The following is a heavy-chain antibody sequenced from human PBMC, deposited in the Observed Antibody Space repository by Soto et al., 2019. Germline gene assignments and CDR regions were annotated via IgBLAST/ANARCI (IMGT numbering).Heavy chain of an antibody. J-gene: IGHJ5*02. Sequence: QVQLVESGGGVVQPGRSLRLSCAASGFTFSSYGMHWVRQAPGKGLEWVAVISYDGSNKCYEDSVKGRFTISRDNSKNTLYLQMNNLRAEDTAVYYCAKDLIAAAGTGNWFDPWGQGTLVTVSS. CDR3: AKDLIAAAGTGNWFDP. CDR1: GFTFSSYG. D-gene: IGHD6-13*01. V-gene: IGHV3-30*18. CDR2: ISYDGSNK.